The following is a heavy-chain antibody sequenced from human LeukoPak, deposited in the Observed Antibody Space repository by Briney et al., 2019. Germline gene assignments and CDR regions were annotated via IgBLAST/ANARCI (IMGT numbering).Heavy chain of an antibody. CDR3: ARGAGRDGGY. CDR1: GASMTSSY. CDR2: VYYTGVT. D-gene: IGHD5-24*01. Sequence: SETLSLTCNVSGASMTSSYWSWTRQPPGKGLEWIAYVYYTGVTNYNPSLKGRVIISLDTARNQLSLKLSSVTAADTAVYYCARGAGRDGGYWGQGTLVTVSS. V-gene: IGHV4-59*01. J-gene: IGHJ4*02.